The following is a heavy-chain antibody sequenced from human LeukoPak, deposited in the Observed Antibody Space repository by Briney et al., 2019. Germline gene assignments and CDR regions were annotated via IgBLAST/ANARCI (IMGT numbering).Heavy chain of an antibody. V-gene: IGHV1-69*05. CDR3: ARVPDLTPTGDFDY. D-gene: IGHD1-1*01. CDR1: GGTFSSYA. J-gene: IGHJ4*02. CDR2: IIPIFGTA. Sequence: SVKVSCKASGGTFSSYAISWVRQAPGQGLEWMGGIIPIFGTANYAQKFQGRVTITTDESTSTAYMELSSLRSEDTAEYYCARVPDLTPTGDFDYWGQGTLVTVSS.